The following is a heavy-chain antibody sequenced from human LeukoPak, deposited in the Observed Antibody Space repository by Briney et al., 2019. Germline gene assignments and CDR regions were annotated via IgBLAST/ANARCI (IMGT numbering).Heavy chain of an antibody. CDR1: GFTFATYS. V-gene: IGHV3-23*01. Sequence: GGSLRLSCAASGFTFATYSMSWVRQAPGKGLEWVSGITASGDTTYYADSVKGRFTISRDNSKNTLSLHMNSLRVEDTALYYCTTTDWDYRDSWGQGTLVTVSS. CDR3: TTTDWDYRDS. J-gene: IGHJ4*02. D-gene: IGHD1-7*01. CDR2: ITASGDTT.